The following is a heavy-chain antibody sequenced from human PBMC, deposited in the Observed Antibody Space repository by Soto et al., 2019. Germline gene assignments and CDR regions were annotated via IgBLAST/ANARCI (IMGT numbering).Heavy chain of an antibody. CDR2: IHYSGSV. V-gene: IGHV4-30-4*01. D-gene: IGHD2-21*02. Sequence: QVQLQESGPGLVRPSQTLTLTCNVSGGSISSDHYHWTWIRQPPGKGLEWIGYIHYSGSVHYNPSLQSRVTMSVDTSKNLFSLKLSSGTAADTAVYFCVREDDGGDRDYYGLDVWGQGTTVTVSS. CDR3: VREDDGGDRDYYGLDV. J-gene: IGHJ6*02. CDR1: GGSISSDHYH.